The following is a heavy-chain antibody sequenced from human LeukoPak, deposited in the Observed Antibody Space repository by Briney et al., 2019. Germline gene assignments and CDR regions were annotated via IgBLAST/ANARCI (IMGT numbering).Heavy chain of an antibody. J-gene: IGHJ4*02. CDR2: INGGGDIT. V-gene: IGHV3-23*01. CDR3: AKRYGDSTGWFFDF. CDR1: RYSFDSYA. D-gene: IGHD6-13*01. Sequence: GGSLRLSCEGSRYSFDSYAMTWVRRAPGKGLEWVSSINGGGDITYYAESVKGRFTVSRDNSKNTLFLQMNSLRAEDTAVFYCAKRYGDSTGWFFDFWGQGSLVTVSS.